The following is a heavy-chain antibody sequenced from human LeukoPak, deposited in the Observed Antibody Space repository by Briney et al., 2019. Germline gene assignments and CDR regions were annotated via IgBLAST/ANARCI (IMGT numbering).Heavy chain of an antibody. J-gene: IGHJ4*02. V-gene: IGHV4-34*01. CDR1: GGSFSGYY. CDR2: INHSGST. Sequence: SETLSLTCAVYGGSFSGYYWSWIRQPPGKGLEWIGEINHSGSTNYNPSLKSRVTISVDTSKNQFSLKLSSVTAADTAVYYCARVTLGGVWFGELFFDYWGQGTLVTVSS. D-gene: IGHD3-10*01. CDR3: ARVTLGGVWFGELFFDY.